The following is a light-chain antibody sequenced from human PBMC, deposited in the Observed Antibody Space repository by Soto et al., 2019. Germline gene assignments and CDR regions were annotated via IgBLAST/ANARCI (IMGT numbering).Light chain of an antibody. CDR2: GAS. J-gene: IGKJ1*01. Sequence: EIILTQSPVTLSVSPGERATLSCRASQSVGSNLAWYQQKPGQAPRLLIYGASTRATGIPDRFSGSGSGTDFTLTINSLQPEDFATYFCQQSYSTPQTFGQGTKVDIK. CDR3: QQSYSTPQT. V-gene: IGKV3D-15*01. CDR1: QSVGSN.